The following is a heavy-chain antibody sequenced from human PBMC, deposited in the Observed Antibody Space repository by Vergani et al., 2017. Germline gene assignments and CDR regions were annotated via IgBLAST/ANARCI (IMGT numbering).Heavy chain of an antibody. CDR3: AKENDGGGLGY. V-gene: IGHV3-23*04. D-gene: IGHD1-1*01. Sequence: VQLVESGGGVVQPGGSLRLSCAASGFPFRFYAMSWVRQAPGKGLGWVSGISFSGGTTYYADSVKGRFTISRDNSKNTLYLQMNSLRAEDTAVYYCAKENDGGGLGYWGQGTLVTVSS. J-gene: IGHJ4*02. CDR2: ISFSGGTT. CDR1: GFPFRFYA.